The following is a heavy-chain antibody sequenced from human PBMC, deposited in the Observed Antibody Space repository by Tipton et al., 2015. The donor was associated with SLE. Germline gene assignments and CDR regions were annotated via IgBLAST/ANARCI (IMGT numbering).Heavy chain of an antibody. CDR2: IYYSGST. D-gene: IGHD2-15*01. J-gene: IGHJ6*02. CDR3: ARGAARLPHPYYYGMDV. Sequence: TLSLTCTVSGGSISSHSWSWIRQPPGKGLEWIGYIYYSGSTNYNPSLTSRVTISVDTSKNQFSLKLSSVTAADTAVYYCARGAARLPHPYYYGMDVWGQGTTVTVSS. V-gene: IGHV4-59*11. CDR1: GGSISSHS.